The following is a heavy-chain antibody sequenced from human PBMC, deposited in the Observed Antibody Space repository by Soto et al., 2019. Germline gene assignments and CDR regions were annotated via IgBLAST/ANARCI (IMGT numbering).Heavy chain of an antibody. CDR3: ARDSFGGVISLFDY. V-gene: IGHV3-30-3*01. D-gene: IGHD3-16*02. J-gene: IGHJ4*02. Sequence: QVQLVESGGGVVQPGRSLRLSCAASGFTFSSYAMHWVRQAPGKGLEWVAVISYDGSNKYYADSVKGRFTISRDNSKNTLYLQMNSLRAEDTAVYYCARDSFGGVISLFDYWGQGTLVTVSS. CDR2: ISYDGSNK. CDR1: GFTFSSYA.